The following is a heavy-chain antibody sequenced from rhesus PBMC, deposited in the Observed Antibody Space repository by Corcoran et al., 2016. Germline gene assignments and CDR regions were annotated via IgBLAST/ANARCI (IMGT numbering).Heavy chain of an antibody. Sequence: EVQLVESGGGLAKPGGSLRLSWASPGFTCSYYGLHWVRQAPGEALEWVSAISSGSITYYADSVKGRFTISRDNSKNTLSLEMSSLRTEDTAVYYCAKPIDYDSSNFGNWGQGVLVTVSS. D-gene: IGHD4-29*01. V-gene: IGHV3-103*01. J-gene: IGHJ4*01. CDR2: ISSGSIT. CDR3: AKPIDYDSSNFGN. CDR1: GFTCSYYG.